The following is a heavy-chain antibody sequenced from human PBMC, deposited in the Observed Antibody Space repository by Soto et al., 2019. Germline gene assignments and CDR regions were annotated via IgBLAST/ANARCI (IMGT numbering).Heavy chain of an antibody. CDR2: IYYTGVT. V-gene: IGHV4-31*03. J-gene: IGHJ5*02. CDR3: ARGGSSTANWLDP. D-gene: IGHD2-2*01. Sequence: SQTLSLTCTLSGASPHLGGYYWACIRQNPGKSQEWLGHIYYTGVTYYNPSLGSRGNISVDTSKNQFSLELTSVTAADTAVYYCARGGSSTANWLDPWGQGRLVTVSA. CDR1: GASPHLGGYY.